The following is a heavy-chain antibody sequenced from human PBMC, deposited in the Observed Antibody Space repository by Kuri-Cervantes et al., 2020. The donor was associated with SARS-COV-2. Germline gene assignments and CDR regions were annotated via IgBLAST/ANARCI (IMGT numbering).Heavy chain of an antibody. CDR2: IGNTDSTT. Sequence: GGSLRVSCAASGFTFNSYEMNWVRQAPGKGLEWLSYIGNTDSTTYYADSVKGRFTIPRDNAKNLLYLQMNSLRAEDTALYYCARDLSQYGDPGFDFWGQGTLVTVSS. CDR1: GFTFNSYE. J-gene: IGHJ4*02. D-gene: IGHD4-17*01. CDR3: ARDLSQYGDPGFDF. V-gene: IGHV3-48*03.